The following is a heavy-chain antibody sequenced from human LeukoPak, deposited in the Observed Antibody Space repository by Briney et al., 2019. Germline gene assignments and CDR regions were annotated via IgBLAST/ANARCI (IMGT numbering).Heavy chain of an antibody. CDR2: ISAYNGNT. V-gene: IGHV1-18*01. Sequence: ASVKVSCKASGYTFTSYGTSWVRQAPGQGLEWMGWISAYNGNTNYAQKLQGRVTMTTHTSTGTAYMELRSLRSDDTAVYYCARAGLLYDFWSGYYPDAFDIWGQGTMVTVSS. J-gene: IGHJ3*02. CDR3: ARAGLLYDFWSGYYPDAFDI. D-gene: IGHD3-3*01. CDR1: GYTFTSYG.